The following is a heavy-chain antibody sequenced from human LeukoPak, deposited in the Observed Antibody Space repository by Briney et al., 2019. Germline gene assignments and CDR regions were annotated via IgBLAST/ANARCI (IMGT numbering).Heavy chain of an antibody. V-gene: IGHV4-34*01. CDR2: INHSGST. Sequence: PSETLSLTCAVYGGSFSGYYWSWIRQPPGKGLEWIGEINHSGSTNYNPSLKSRVTISVDTSKNQFSLKLSSVTAADTAVYYCARGEYYYDSSGYYYGYWGRGILVTVSS. CDR1: GGSFSGYY. CDR3: ARGEYYYDSSGYYYGY. D-gene: IGHD3-22*01. J-gene: IGHJ4*02.